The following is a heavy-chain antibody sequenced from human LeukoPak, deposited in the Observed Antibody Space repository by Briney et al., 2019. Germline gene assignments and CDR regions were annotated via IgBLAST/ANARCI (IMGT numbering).Heavy chain of an antibody. CDR3: AKDYSLPEGGY. D-gene: IGHD4-11*01. Sequence: GGSLRLSCAASGFTFSSYAMSWVRQAPGKGLEWVSAISGSGGSTYYADSVKGRFAISRDNSKNTLYLQMNSLRAEDTAVYYCAKDYSLPEGGYWGQGTLVTVSS. CDR2: ISGSGGST. V-gene: IGHV3-23*01. CDR1: GFTFSSYA. J-gene: IGHJ4*02.